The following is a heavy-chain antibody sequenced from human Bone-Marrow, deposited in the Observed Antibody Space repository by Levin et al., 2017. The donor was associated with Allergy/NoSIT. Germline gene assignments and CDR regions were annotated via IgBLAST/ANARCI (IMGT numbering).Heavy chain of an antibody. D-gene: IGHD3-10*01. Sequence: SETLSLTCAVYGGAFSGYYWSWIRQPPGKGLEWIGEINHSGSTNYNPSLKSRVTISVDTSKNQFSLKLSSVTAADTAVYYCARGPPKPVLLWFRAREYYFDYWGQGTLVTVSS. J-gene: IGHJ4*02. CDR3: ARGPPKPVLLWFRAREYYFDY. CDR2: INHSGST. CDR1: GGAFSGYY. V-gene: IGHV4-34*01.